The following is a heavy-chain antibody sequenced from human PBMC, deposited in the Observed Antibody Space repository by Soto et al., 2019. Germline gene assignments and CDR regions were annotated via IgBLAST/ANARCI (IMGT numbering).Heavy chain of an antibody. CDR3: ARDHRDSGSRSKPLDY. CDR1: GFTFSSYS. V-gene: IGHV3-48*01. J-gene: IGHJ4*02. CDR2: ISSSSSTI. D-gene: IGHD3-10*01. Sequence: EVQLVESGGGLVQPGGSLRLSCAASGFTFSSYSMNWVRQAPGKGLEWVSYISSSSSTIYYADSVKGRFTISRDNAKNSLYLQMNSLRAEDTAVYYCARDHRDSGSRSKPLDYWGQGTLVTVPS.